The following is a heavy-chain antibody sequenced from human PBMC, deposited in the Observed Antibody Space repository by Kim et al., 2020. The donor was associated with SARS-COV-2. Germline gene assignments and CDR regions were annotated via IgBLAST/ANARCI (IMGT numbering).Heavy chain of an antibody. CDR1: GFTFSTYD. D-gene: IGHD3-16*01. CDR3: ARDLTLGEPDFFDY. V-gene: IGHV3-30*04. CDR2: ISTDGRTP. J-gene: IGHJ4*02. Sequence: GGSLRLSCAASGFTFSTYDLHWVRQSPGKGLEWVAAISTDGRTPFYTDSVKGRFTISRDNSKNTLYLQMSSLRTEDTALYYCARDLTLGEPDFFDYWGQGTLVTVSS.